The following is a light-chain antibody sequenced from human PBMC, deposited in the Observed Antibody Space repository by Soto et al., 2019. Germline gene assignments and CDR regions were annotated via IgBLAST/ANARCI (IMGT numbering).Light chain of an antibody. CDR3: QQSMRAPLT. J-gene: IGKJ4*01. V-gene: IGKV1-39*01. CDR1: LIINNY. Sequence: DIQMTQSPSSLSASVGDRVTITCRANLIINNYLNLYQQKPGKDPKLLIYAATSLQRGAPSRFSGSGSGTDFTLTISSLQPDGSSSCVFQQSMRAPLTFGGGTKGEL. CDR2: AAT.